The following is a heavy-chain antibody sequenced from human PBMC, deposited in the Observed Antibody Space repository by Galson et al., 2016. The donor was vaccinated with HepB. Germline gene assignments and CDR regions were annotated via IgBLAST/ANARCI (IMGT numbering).Heavy chain of an antibody. V-gene: IGHV5-51*01. D-gene: IGHD5-18*01. Sequence: QSGAEVKKPGESLKISCKGSGYTFTSHWIGWVCQMPGKGLEVMGFIYPGDFDTRYSPSFQGQVTISADKSTTNVYLQWSSLKASDTAIYYCARLDHRGYKYAYLDYWGQGTLVTVSS. CDR1: GYTFTSHW. J-gene: IGHJ4*02. CDR3: ARLDHRGYKYAYLDY. CDR2: IYPGDFDT.